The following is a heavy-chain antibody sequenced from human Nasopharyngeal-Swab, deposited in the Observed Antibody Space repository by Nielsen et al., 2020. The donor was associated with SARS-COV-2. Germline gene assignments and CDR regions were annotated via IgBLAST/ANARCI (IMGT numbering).Heavy chain of an antibody. V-gene: IGHV4-61*02. Sequence: SETLSLTCSVSDDSLRRGGFYWTWIRQPAGRGLEVIGRTSIRGTTNYSPPFKNRVTMSLDTSKKQFFLRLASVSAADTVIYYCARGRPGTCYTYYYGLDVWGQGTTVTVSS. D-gene: IGHD2-15*01. CDR2: TSIRGTT. J-gene: IGHJ6*02. CDR1: DDSLRRGGFY. CDR3: ARGRPGTCYTYYYGLDV.